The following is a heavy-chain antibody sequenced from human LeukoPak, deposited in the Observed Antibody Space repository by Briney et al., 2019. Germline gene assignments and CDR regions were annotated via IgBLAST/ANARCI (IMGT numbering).Heavy chain of an antibody. CDR1: GGSISSSNW. CDR2: IYHSGST. Sequence: SGTLSLTCAVSGGSISSSNWWSWVRQPPGKGLEWIGEIYHSGSTNYNPSLKSRVTISADKSKNQSSLKLSSVTAADTAVYYCASSRWELLVYFDYWGQGTLVTVSS. D-gene: IGHD1-26*01. V-gene: IGHV4-4*02. CDR3: ASSRWELLVYFDY. J-gene: IGHJ4*02.